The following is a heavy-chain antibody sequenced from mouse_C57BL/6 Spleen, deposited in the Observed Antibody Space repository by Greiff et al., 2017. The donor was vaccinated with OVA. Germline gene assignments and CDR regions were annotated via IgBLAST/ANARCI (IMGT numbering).Heavy chain of an antibody. J-gene: IGHJ4*01. CDR2: INPYNGGT. CDR3: ARKGDYYGSSYDAMDY. D-gene: IGHD1-1*01. V-gene: IGHV1-19*01. Sequence: VQLQQSGPVLVKPGASVKMSCKASGYTFTDYYMNWVKQSHGKSLEWIGVINPYNGGTSYNQKFKGKATLTVDKSSSTAYMELNSLTSEDSAVYYCARKGDYYGSSYDAMDYWGQGTSGTVSS. CDR1: GYTFTDYY.